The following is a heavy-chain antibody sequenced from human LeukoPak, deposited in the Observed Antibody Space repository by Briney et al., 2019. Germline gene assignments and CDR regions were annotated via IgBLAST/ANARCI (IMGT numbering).Heavy chain of an antibody. CDR2: INPHSGKT. V-gene: IGHV1-8*01. J-gene: IGHJ5*02. CDR3: ARLSSHYGDYKVDP. Sequence: ASVKVSRKTSGYPFRNYDINWVRQATGRGLEWMGWINPHSGKTGYAQKFQGRVTMTTDTSASTAYMELSSLRSEDTAVYYCARLSSHYGDYKVDPWGQGTLVTVSS. D-gene: IGHD4-17*01. CDR1: GYPFRNYD.